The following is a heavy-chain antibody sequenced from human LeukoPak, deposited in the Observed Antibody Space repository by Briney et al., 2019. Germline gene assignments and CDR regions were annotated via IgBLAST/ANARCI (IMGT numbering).Heavy chain of an antibody. D-gene: IGHD5-18*01. CDR1: GFSFSSYW. Sequence: GGSLRLSCVVSGFSFSSYWMSWVRQAPGKGLEWVANIKQDGSEKYYVDSVKGRFTISRDNAKNSLYLQMNSLRAEDTAVYYCATAAWIQLWLRSDYGMDVWGQGTTVTVSS. V-gene: IGHV3-7*03. CDR3: ATAAWIQLWLRSDYGMDV. J-gene: IGHJ6*02. CDR2: IKQDGSEK.